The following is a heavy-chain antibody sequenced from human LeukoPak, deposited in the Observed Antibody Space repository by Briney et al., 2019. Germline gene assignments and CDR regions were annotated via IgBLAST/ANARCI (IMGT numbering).Heavy chain of an antibody. V-gene: IGHV1-58*01. CDR1: GFTFTSSA. J-gene: IGHJ4*02. CDR3: AAGESVSWYWYYFDY. Sequence: ASVKVSCKASGFTFTSSAVQWVRQARGQRLEWIGWIVVGSGNTNYAQKFRERVTITRDMSTSTAYMELSSLRSEDTAVYYCAAGESVSWYWYYFDYWGQGTLVTVSS. D-gene: IGHD6-13*01. CDR2: IVVGSGNT.